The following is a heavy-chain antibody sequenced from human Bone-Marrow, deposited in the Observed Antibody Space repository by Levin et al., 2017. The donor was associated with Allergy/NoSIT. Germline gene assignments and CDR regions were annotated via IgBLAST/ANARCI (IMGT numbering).Heavy chain of an antibody. V-gene: IGHV4-38-2*01. Sequence: SQTLSLTCDVSGYSISSGYYWGWIRQPPGKGLEWIGSIYHSGSTYYNPSLKSRVTISVDTSKNQFSLKLSSVTAADTAVYYCASDDFWSGYQFDYWGQGTLVTVSS. CDR3: ASDDFWSGYQFDY. D-gene: IGHD3-3*01. CDR1: GYSISSGYY. J-gene: IGHJ4*02. CDR2: IYHSGST.